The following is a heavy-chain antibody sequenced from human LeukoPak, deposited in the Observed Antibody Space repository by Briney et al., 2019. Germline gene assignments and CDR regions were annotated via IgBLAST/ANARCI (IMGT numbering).Heavy chain of an antibody. D-gene: IGHD6-6*01. CDR1: GFTFISYS. CDR2: ISSSSCYI. V-gene: IGHV3-21*01. Sequence: GGSLRLSCAASGFTFISYSMNWVRQAPGKGLEWVSSISSSSCYIYYADSVKGRFTISRDNAKNSLYLQMNSLRAEDTAVYYCARAGSSSSWDNWFDPWGQGTLVTVSS. CDR3: ARAGSSSSWDNWFDP. J-gene: IGHJ5*02.